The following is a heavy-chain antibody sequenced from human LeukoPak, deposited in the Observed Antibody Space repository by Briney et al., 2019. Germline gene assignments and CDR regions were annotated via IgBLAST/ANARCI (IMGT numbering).Heavy chain of an antibody. J-gene: IGHJ4*02. CDR3: ASLAPNYAILTGYPAY. Sequence: KPSETLSLTCTVSGGSISSSSYYWGWIRQPPGKGLEWIGNIYYSGSTYYNPSLSSRATMSVDTSKNQCSLKLSSVTAADTAVYYCASLAPNYAILTGYPAYWGQGTLVTVSS. CDR2: IYYSGST. CDR1: GGSISSSSYY. D-gene: IGHD3-9*01. V-gene: IGHV4-39*01.